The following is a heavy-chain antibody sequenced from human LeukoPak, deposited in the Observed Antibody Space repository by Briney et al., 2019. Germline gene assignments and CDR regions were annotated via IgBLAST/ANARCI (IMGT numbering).Heavy chain of an antibody. D-gene: IGHD2-15*01. CDR1: GFTLRSYA. J-gene: IGHJ4*02. CDR3: AKAPVTTCRGAFCYPFDY. CDR2: ISDTGNT. Sequence: GGSLRLSCAASGFTLRSYAMSWVRQAPGRWLEWVSAISDTGNTYHADSVKGRFTISRDSSNNTLFLQMNRLRPEDAAVYYCAKAPVTTCRGAFCYPFDYWGLGTLVTVSS. V-gene: IGHV3-23*01.